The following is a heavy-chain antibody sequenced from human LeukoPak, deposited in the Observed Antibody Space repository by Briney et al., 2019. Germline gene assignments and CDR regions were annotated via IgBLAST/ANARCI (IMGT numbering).Heavy chain of an antibody. CDR1: GGSISSYY. CDR2: IYYSGST. V-gene: IGHV4-59*01. J-gene: IGHJ3*02. D-gene: IGHD3-3*01. Sequence: PSETLSLTCTVSGGSISSYYWSWIRQPPGKGLEWIGYIYYSGSTNYNPSLKSRVTISVDTSKNQFSLKLSSVTAADTAVYYCASNRYDFWSGYYTPDAFDIWGQGTMVTVSS. CDR3: ASNRYDFWSGYYTPDAFDI.